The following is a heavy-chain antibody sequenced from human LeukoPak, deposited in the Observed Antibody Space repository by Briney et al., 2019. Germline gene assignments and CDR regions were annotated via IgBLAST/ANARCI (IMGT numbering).Heavy chain of an antibody. CDR1: GGSFSSSGFF. D-gene: IGHD3-10*01. J-gene: IGHJ3*02. CDR2: MSYSGST. CDR3: ARHLNGYYGAVNYWHDAFDI. Sequence: SETLSLTCTVSGGSFSSSGFFWGWIRQPPGKGLEWIASMSYSGSTYYNPSLKSRVTIFVDTSNNQLSLKLSSVTATDTAVYYCARHLNGYYGAVNYWHDAFDIWGQGTVVTVSS. V-gene: IGHV4-39*01.